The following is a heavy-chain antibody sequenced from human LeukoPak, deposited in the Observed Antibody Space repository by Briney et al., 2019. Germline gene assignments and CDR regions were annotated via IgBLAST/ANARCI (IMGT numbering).Heavy chain of an antibody. D-gene: IGHD6-13*01. Sequence: GGSLRLSCAASGFTFSSFGMSWVRQAPGKGLEWVSAISGSGVSTYYADSVKGRFTISRDNSKNTLYLQMNTLRSEDTAVYYCAKAPKRGSWYFDYWGQGTLVTVSS. CDR3: AKAPKRGSWYFDY. J-gene: IGHJ4*02. CDR1: GFTFSSFG. V-gene: IGHV3-23*01. CDR2: ISGSGVST.